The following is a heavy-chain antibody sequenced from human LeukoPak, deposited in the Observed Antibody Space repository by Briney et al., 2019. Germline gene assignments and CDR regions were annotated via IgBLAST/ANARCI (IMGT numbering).Heavy chain of an antibody. D-gene: IGHD4/OR15-4a*01. CDR1: GGSFSGYY. J-gene: IGHJ4*02. Sequence: SETLSLTCAVYGGSFSGYYWSWIRQPPGKGLEWIGEINHSGSTNYNPSLKSRVTISVDTSKNQFSLKLSSVTAADTAVYYCARGVRYWGQGTLVTASS. CDR2: INHSGST. V-gene: IGHV4-34*01. CDR3: ARGVRY.